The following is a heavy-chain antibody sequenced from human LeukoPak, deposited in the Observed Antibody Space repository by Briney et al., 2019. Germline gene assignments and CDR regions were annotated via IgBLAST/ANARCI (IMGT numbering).Heavy chain of an antibody. J-gene: IGHJ6*03. V-gene: IGHV3-23*01. CDR2: VSTDGTP. D-gene: IGHD3-16*01. CDR1: GFTFGNYA. CDR3: AKLGAGGYYSYMDV. Sequence: GGSLRLSCAVSGFTFGNYAMAWVRQAPGKGLESVSSVSTDGTPYYADSVKGRFTISRDNSKNTLHLQMNSLRAEDTAVYYCAKLGAGGYYSYMDVWGKGTTAIVSS.